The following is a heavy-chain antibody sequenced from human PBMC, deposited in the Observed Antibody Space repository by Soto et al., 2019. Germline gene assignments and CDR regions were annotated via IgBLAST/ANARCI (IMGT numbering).Heavy chain of an antibody. V-gene: IGHV4-34*01. CDR2: INHSGST. Sequence: PSETLSLTCAVYGGSFSGYYWSWIRQPPGKGLEWIGEINHSGSTNYNPSLKGRVTISVDTSKNQFSLKLSSVTAADTAVYYCVRGRSYSVYDFWGPGTLVTVSS. CDR1: GGSFSGYY. J-gene: IGHJ4*02. CDR3: VRGRSYSVYDF. D-gene: IGHD5-12*01.